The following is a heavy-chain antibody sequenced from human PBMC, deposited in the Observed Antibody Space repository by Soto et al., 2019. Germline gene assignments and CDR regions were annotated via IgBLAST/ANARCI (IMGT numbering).Heavy chain of an antibody. CDR3: ARTGLYSSSWYLN. CDR1: RGSISSGSYY. Sequence: SETLSLTCTVSRGSISSGSYYWGWIRQPPGKGLEWIGSMYYSGSTYYNPSLKSRVTISVDTSKNQFSLNLNSVTAADTAVYYCARTGLYSSSWYLNWGQGTLVTVSS. CDR2: MYYSGST. V-gene: IGHV4-39*01. D-gene: IGHD6-13*01. J-gene: IGHJ4*02.